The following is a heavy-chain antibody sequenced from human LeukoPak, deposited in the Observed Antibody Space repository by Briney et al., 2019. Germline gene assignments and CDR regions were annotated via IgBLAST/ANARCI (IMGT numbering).Heavy chain of an antibody. CDR3: ARAYDYVWGSYRYYYYGMDV. J-gene: IGHJ6*04. Sequence: ASVKVSCKASGYTFTGYYMHWVRQAPGQGLEWMGWINPNSGGTNYAQKFQGRVTMTRDTSISTAYMELSRLRSDDTAVYYCARAYDYVWGSYRYYYYGMDVWGEGTTVTVSS. D-gene: IGHD3-16*02. CDR1: GYTFTGYY. CDR2: INPNSGGT. V-gene: IGHV1-2*02.